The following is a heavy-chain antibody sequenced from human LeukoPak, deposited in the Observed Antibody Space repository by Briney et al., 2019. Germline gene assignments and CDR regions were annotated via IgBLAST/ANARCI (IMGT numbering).Heavy chain of an antibody. V-gene: IGHV4-4*07. Sequence: SETLSLTCTVSGGSISGYYWSWIRQPAGKGLEWIGRIYTSASTNYNPSLKSRVTMSVDTSKNQFSLKLSSVTAADTAVYYCARDSPRDYYDSSGYYYYAFDIWGQGTMVTVSS. D-gene: IGHD3-22*01. J-gene: IGHJ3*02. CDR1: GGSISGYY. CDR2: IYTSAST. CDR3: ARDSPRDYYDSSGYYYYAFDI.